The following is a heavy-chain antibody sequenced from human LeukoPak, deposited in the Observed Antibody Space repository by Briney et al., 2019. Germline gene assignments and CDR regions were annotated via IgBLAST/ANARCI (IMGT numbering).Heavy chain of an antibody. J-gene: IGHJ4*02. Sequence: GGSLRLSCAASGFTFSSYGMHWVRQAPGKGLEWVAFIRYDGSNKYYADSVKGRFTISRDNSKNTLYLQMNSLRAEDTAVYYCAKDLRGGITMIVVAGFDYWGQGTLVTVSS. CDR1: GFTFSSYG. CDR2: IRYDGSNK. V-gene: IGHV3-30*02. D-gene: IGHD3-22*01. CDR3: AKDLRGGITMIVVAGFDY.